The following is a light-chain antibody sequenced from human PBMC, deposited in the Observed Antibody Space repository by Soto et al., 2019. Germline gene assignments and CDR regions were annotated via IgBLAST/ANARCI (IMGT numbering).Light chain of an antibody. J-gene: IGKJ5*01. CDR2: RAS. Sequence: EIVLTQSPGTLSLSPGERATLSCRASQSVSSSYLAWYQQKPGQAPRLLLYRASSRATGIPDRFSGSGSGTAFTLTISRLEPEDFAVYYCQHYDRSPPVTFGQGTRLQ. CDR3: QHYDRSPPVT. CDR1: QSVSSSY. V-gene: IGKV3-20*01.